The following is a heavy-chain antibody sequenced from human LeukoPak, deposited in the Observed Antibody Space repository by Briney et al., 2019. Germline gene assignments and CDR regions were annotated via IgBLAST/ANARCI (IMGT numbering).Heavy chain of an antibody. CDR2: IYYSGST. CDR1: GGSISSYY. Sequence: PSETLSLTCTVSGGSISSYYWSWIRQPPGKGLEWIGYIYYSGSTNYNPSLKSRVTISVDTSKNQFSLKLSSVTAADTAVYYCARHFATLKYYYYMDVWGKGTTVTVSS. CDR3: ARHFATLKYYYYMDV. D-gene: IGHD3-16*01. J-gene: IGHJ6*03. V-gene: IGHV4-59*08.